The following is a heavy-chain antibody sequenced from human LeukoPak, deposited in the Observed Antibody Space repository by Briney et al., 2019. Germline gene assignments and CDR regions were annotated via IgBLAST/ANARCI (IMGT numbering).Heavy chain of an antibody. CDR1: GFTFSNAC. Sequence: GGSLRLSCAASGFTFSNACMSWVRQAPGKGLEWVGRIKSKYDGGNKDYAAPVKGRLTISRDDSKNTVYLQMNSLKSEDTALYYCTTDDGSSGNPLDDWGQGTLVAVSS. V-gene: IGHV3-15*01. CDR3: TTDDGSSGNPLDD. CDR2: IKSKYDGGNK. J-gene: IGHJ4*02. D-gene: IGHD3-22*01.